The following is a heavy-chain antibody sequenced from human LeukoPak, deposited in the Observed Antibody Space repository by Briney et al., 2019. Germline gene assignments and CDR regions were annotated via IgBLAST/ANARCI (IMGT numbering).Heavy chain of an antibody. V-gene: IGHV1-2*02. Sequence: ASVKVSCKASGYTFTGYYMHWVRQAPGQGLEWMGWINPNSGGTNYAQKFQGRVTMTRDTSISTAYMELRSLRSDDTAVYYCARAYYSGAFDIWGQGTMVTVSS. CDR3: ARAYYSGAFDI. D-gene: IGHD1-26*01. J-gene: IGHJ3*02. CDR2: INPNSGGT. CDR1: GYTFTGYY.